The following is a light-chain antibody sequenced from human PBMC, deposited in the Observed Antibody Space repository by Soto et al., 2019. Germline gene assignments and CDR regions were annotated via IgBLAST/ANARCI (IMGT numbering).Light chain of an antibody. CDR2: EVS. J-gene: IGLJ1*01. CDR3: CSYTGSTTYV. V-gene: IGLV2-14*01. Sequence: QSALTQPASVSGSPGQSITISCTGTSSDIGGYYYVSWYQHHPGKAPKLMIYEVSNRPSGVSNRFSGSKSGNTASLTISGLQAQDEADYYCCSYTGSTTYVFGTGTKVTVL. CDR1: SSDIGGYYY.